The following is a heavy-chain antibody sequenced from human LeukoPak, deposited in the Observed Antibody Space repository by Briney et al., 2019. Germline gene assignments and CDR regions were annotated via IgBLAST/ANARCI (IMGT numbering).Heavy chain of an antibody. J-gene: IGHJ4*02. CDR1: GFTFSRYG. CDR3: TTELDIRPNHY. V-gene: IGHV3-30*04. CDR2: ISYDGSNK. D-gene: IGHD3-22*01. Sequence: GRSLRLSCAASGFTFSRYGMHWVRQAPGKGLEWVTAISYDGSNKYYADSVKGRFTISRDNSKNTLYVQMNSLKSEDTAVYYCTTELDIRPNHYWGQGTLVTVSS.